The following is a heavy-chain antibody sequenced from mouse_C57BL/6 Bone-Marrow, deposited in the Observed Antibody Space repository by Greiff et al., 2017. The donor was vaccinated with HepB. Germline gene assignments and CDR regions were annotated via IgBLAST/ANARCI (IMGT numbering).Heavy chain of an antibody. V-gene: IGHV2-2*01. Sequence: VMLVESGPGLVQPSQRLSITCTVSGFSFTSYGVHWVRQSPGKGLEWLGVIWSGGSTDYNAAFISRLSISKDNSKSQVFFKMNSLQADDTAIYYCARSGITTRWYFDVWGTGTTVTVSS. CDR2: IWSGGST. CDR1: GFSFTSYG. J-gene: IGHJ1*03. CDR3: ARSGITTRWYFDV. D-gene: IGHD2-4*01.